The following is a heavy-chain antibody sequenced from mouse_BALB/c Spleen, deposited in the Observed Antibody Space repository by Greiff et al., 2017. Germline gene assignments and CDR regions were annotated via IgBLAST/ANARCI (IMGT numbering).Heavy chain of an antibody. V-gene: IGHV3-8*02. Sequence: EVQLQQSGPSLVKPSQTLSLTCSVTGDSITSGYWNWIRKIPGNKLEYMGYISYSGSTYYNPSLKSRISITRDTSKNQYYLQLNSVTTEDTATYYCARYDGSSYWYFDVWGAGTTVTVSS. J-gene: IGHJ1*01. CDR1: GDSITSGY. D-gene: IGHD1-1*01. CDR3: ARYDGSSYWYFDV. CDR2: ISYSGST.